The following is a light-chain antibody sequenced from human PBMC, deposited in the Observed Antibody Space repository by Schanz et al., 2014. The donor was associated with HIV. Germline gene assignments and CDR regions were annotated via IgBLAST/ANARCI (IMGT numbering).Light chain of an antibody. Sequence: QSVLTQPPSVSGAPGQSVTISCTGTTSNIGTGSDVHWYRLLLGTAPQVVIFANRRRPSGVPDRFSGSKSGTSASLAITGLQAEDEADYYCQSYDSSLSGWVFGGGTKLTVL. CDR1: TSNIGTGSD. CDR3: QSYDSSLSGWV. CDR2: ANR. V-gene: IGLV1-40*01. J-gene: IGLJ3*02.